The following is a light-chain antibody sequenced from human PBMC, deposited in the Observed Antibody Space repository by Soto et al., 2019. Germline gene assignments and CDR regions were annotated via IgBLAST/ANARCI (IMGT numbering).Light chain of an antibody. CDR1: QSVSSS. V-gene: IGKV3-15*01. Sequence: EIVMTQSPATLSVSPGERATLSCRASQSVSSSLAWYQQKPGQAPRLLVYGASTRATGVPARFSGSGSGTEFTLTISSLQSEDFAVFYCQQYNNWPPITFGQGTRLEIK. CDR2: GAS. CDR3: QQYNNWPPIT. J-gene: IGKJ5*01.